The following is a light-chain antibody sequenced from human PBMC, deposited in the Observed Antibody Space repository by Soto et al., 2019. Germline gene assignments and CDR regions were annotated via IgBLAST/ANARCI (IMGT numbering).Light chain of an antibody. CDR2: DVS. J-gene: IGLJ2*01. CDR3: SSYTSSSTQVV. V-gene: IGLV2-14*01. CDR1: SSDVGGYNY. Sequence: QSALTQPASVSGSPGQSITISCTGTSSDVGGYNYVSWYQQHPGKAPKLMIYDVSNRPSGVSNRFSGSKSGNTAYLTISGFQAEDEADYYCSSYTSSSTQVVFGGGTKLAVL.